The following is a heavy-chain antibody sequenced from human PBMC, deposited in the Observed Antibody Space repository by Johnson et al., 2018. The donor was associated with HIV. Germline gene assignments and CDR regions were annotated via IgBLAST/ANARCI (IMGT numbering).Heavy chain of an antibody. D-gene: IGHD6-19*01. CDR1: GFTFSSYD. J-gene: IGHJ3*02. CDR3: AKLRKKQWLVGEAFDI. Sequence: EVQLVESGGGLVQPGGSLRLSCAASGFTFSSYDMHWVRQATGKGLEWVSAIGTAGDTYYPGSVKGRFTISRENAKNSLYLQMNSLRAGDTAVYYCAKLRKKQWLVGEAFDIWGQGTMVTVSS. CDR2: IGTAGDT. V-gene: IGHV3-13*01.